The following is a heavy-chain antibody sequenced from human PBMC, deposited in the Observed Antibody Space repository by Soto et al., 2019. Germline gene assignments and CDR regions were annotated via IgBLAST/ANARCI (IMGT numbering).Heavy chain of an antibody. CDR1: GFTFSSYG. CDR2: IWYDGSNK. D-gene: IGHD1-26*01. Sequence: QVQLVESGGGVVQPGRSLRLSCAASGFTFSSYGMHWVRQAPGKGLEWVAVIWYDGSNKYYADSVKGRFTISRDNSKYKLYLQMNSLRAEYTAVYYCARDGGSRDGCTVGCEWFDTWCQGLMVSVSS. CDR3: ARDGGSRDGCTVGCEWFDT. J-gene: IGHJ5*02. V-gene: IGHV3-33*01.